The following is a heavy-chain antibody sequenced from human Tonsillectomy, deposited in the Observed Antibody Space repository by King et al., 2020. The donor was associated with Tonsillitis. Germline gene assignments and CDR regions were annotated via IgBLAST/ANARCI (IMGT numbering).Heavy chain of an antibody. J-gene: IGHJ3*01. Sequence: VQLVESGGGLAQPGGSLRLSCAASGFTFSSYAMSWVRQAPGKGLEWVSGISGSGGSTYSADSVKGRFTISSDNSKNTLYLQMNSLRPEDTAIYYCAKDKVATMPRDAFDFWGQGTMVTVSS. CDR2: ISGSGGST. V-gene: IGHV3-23*04. CDR1: GFTFSSYA. CDR3: AKDKVATMPRDAFDF. D-gene: IGHD5-12*01.